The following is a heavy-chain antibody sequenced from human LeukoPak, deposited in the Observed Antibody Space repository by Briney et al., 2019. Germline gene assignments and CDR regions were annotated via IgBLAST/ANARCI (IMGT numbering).Heavy chain of an antibody. J-gene: IGHJ4*02. Sequence: SGGSLRLSCAASGFTFSSHWMSWVRQAPGKGLEWVANIKQDGSEKYYVDSVKGRFTISRDNAKNSLFLQINSLRVEDTAVYYCAREPHIAVVTHFDYWGQGTLVTVSS. D-gene: IGHD6-19*01. CDR2: IKQDGSEK. V-gene: IGHV3-7*01. CDR1: GFTFSSHW. CDR3: AREPHIAVVTHFDY.